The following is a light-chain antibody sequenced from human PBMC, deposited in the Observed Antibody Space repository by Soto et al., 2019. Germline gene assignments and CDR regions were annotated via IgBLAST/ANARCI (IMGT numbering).Light chain of an antibody. V-gene: IGLV2-23*01. J-gene: IGLJ2*01. CDR1: SSDVGSYNL. Sequence: QSALTQPASVSGSPGQSITISCTGTSSDVGSYNLVSWYQQHPGKAPKLMIYEGSKRPSGASNRFSGSKSGNTASLTISGLQAEDEADYYCCSYACSSTVVFGGGTKLTVL. CDR3: CSYACSSTVV. CDR2: EGS.